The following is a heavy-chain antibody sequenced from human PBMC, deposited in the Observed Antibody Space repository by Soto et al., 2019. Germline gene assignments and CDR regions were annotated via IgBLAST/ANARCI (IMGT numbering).Heavy chain of an antibody. J-gene: IGHJ1*01. CDR3: VKDESINWYSGHFRH. CDR1: GFTFDDYA. V-gene: IGHV3-9*01. D-gene: IGHD6-13*01. Sequence: GGTLRLFCAASGFTFDDYAMHWVRQVPGKGLEWVSGINWNSGSIGYGDSVKGRFAISRDNAKNSLHLQMNSLSAEDTAFYYCVKDESINWYSGHFRHWGQGTLVTVSS. CDR2: INWNSGSI.